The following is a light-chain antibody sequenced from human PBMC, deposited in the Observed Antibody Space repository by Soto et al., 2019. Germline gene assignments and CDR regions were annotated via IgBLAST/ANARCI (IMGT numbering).Light chain of an antibody. V-gene: IGKV1-5*03. J-gene: IGKJ2*01. CDR3: QHYNSYSEA. CDR1: QTISSW. CDR2: KAS. Sequence: MTESAATRTGSIGDRVTITCRASQTISSWLAWYQQKPGKAPKLLIYKASTLKSGVPSRFSGSGSGTEFTLTISSLQPDDFATYYCQHYNSYSEAFG.